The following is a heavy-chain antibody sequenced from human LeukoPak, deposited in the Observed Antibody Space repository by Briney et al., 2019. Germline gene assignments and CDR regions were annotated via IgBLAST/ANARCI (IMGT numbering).Heavy chain of an antibody. D-gene: IGHD6-25*01. V-gene: IGHV4-4*07. Sequence: SETLSLTCTVSGGSISSYYWTWIRQSARHGLEWIGRINTSGSTNYNPSLRSRVTMSENTSKTQFSLNLTSVAAADTAVYSCAREGGGPRWLDPRGQGTLVTVTS. J-gene: IGHJ5*02. CDR1: GGSISSYY. CDR2: INTSGST. CDR3: AREGGGPRWLDP.